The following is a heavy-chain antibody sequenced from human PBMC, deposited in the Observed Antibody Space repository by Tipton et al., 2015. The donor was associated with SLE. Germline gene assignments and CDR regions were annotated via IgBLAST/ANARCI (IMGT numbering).Heavy chain of an antibody. CDR3: ARGGGVITFGGVIASVGWYFDL. CDR2: MNPNSANSANT. CDR1: GYTFTSYG. D-gene: IGHD3-16*02. J-gene: IGHJ2*01. V-gene: IGHV1-8*01. Sequence: QSGPEVKKPGASVKVSCKASGYTFTSYGITWVRQAPGQGLEWMGWMNPNSANSANTGYAQKFQGRVTMTRDTSVSTAYMELSSLRSEDTAVYYCARGGGVITFGGVIASVGWYFDLWSRGTLVTVSS.